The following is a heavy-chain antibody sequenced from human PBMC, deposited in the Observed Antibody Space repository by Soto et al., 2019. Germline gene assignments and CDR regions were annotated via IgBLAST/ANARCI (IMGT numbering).Heavy chain of an antibody. CDR2: INHSGST. V-gene: IGHV4-34*01. D-gene: IGHD3-22*01. CDR3: ARGRIQYYDRSGYSP. J-gene: IGHJ5*02. CDR1: GGSFSGYY. Sequence: QVQLQQWGAGLLKPSETLSLTCAVYGGSFSGYYWNWIRQPPGKGLEWIGEINHSGSTKYSPSLKCRLTISVDTSKNQFSLNMTSVTAADTAVYDCARGRIQYYDRSGYSPWGQGTLVTVSS.